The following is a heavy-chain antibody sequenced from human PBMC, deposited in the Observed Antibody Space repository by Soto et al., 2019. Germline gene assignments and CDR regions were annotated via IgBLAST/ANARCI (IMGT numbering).Heavy chain of an antibody. CDR3: ASSASPDAY. V-gene: IGHV3-48*01. Sequence: ESGGGLVQPGGSLRLSCGASGVIFNSYSMNCVRQAPGKGLELISYINSGSTSVFYADSVKGRFTISRDNAKNSLYLQMNSLRAEDTAVYYCASSASPDAYWGQGTLVTVSS. CDR2: INSGSTSV. CDR1: GVIFNSYS. J-gene: IGHJ4*02. D-gene: IGHD1-26*01.